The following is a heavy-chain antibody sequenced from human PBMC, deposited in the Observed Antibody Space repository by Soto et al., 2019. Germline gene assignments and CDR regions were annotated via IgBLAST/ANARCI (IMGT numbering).Heavy chain of an antibody. CDR2: INPNNGNT. J-gene: IGHJ5*02. Sequence: ASVKASCKASGYGFTTYDINWVLQATGQGLEWMGWINPNNGNTGYAQNFQGRVTLTRTTSISTAYMELSSLRSDDTAVYYCARTSSGTRQGFDPWGQGTLVTVSS. CDR1: GYGFTTYD. D-gene: IGHD1-7*01. CDR3: ARTSSGTRQGFDP. V-gene: IGHV1-8*01.